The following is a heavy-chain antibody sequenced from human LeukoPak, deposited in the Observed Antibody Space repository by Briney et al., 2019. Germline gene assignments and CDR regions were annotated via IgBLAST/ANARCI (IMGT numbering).Heavy chain of an antibody. CDR3: ARVRYYDSSGSIHDAFDI. CDR2: INPNSGGT. D-gene: IGHD3-22*01. V-gene: IGHV1-2*02. J-gene: IGHJ3*02. Sequence: VASVKVSCKASGYTFTGYYMHWVRQAPGQGLEWMGWINPNSGGTNYAQKFQGRVTMTRDTSIGTAYMELSRLRSDDTAVYYCARVRYYDSSGSIHDAFDIWGQGTMVTVSS. CDR1: GYTFTGYY.